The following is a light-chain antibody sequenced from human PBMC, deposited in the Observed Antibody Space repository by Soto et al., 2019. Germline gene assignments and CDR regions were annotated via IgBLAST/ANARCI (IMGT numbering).Light chain of an antibody. J-gene: IGLJ2*01. V-gene: IGLV1-44*01. CDR2: SDN. Sequence: QSVLTQPPSASGTPGQRVTISCSGSSSNIGSNLVNWYQQLPGRAPNLLMYSDNQRPSGVPDRFSGSKSGTSAFLAISGLQSEDEAHYYCAAWDDRMDGSVLFGGGTKLTVL. CDR1: SSNIGSNL. CDR3: AAWDDRMDGSVL.